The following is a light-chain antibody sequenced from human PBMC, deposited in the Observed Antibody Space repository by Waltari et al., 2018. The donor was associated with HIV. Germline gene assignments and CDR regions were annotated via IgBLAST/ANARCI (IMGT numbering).Light chain of an antibody. J-gene: IGKJ1*01. CDR1: QTIGTW. CDR3: QQCESFPWT. Sequence: DIQMTQSPSTLSASVGDRVTITCRASQTIGTWLAWFQQKPGKAPKLLVYKASNLEKGVPSRFSGSGSGTEFTLTISSLQPDDFASYYCQQCESFPWTFGQGTRVEIK. CDR2: KAS. V-gene: IGKV1-5*03.